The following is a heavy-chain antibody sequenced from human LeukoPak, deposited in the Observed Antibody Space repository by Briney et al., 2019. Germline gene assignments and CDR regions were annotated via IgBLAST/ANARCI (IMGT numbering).Heavy chain of an antibody. CDR1: GGSISNTNYY. J-gene: IGHJ4*02. CDR3: AREGGGGSGSYYLGGVDY. V-gene: IGHV4-61*01. Sequence: PSETLSLTCTVSGGSISNTNYYWGWIRQPPGKGLEWIGYIYYSGSTNYNPSLKSRVTISVDTSKNQFSLKLSSVTAADTAVYYCAREGGGGSGSYYLGGVDYWGQGTLVTVSS. CDR2: IYYSGST. D-gene: IGHD3-10*01.